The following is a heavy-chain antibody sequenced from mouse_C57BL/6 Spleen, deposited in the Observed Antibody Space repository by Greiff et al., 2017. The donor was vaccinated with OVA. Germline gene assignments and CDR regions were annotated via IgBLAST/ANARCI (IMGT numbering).Heavy chain of an antibody. D-gene: IGHD2-3*01. CDR1: GYTFTSYG. V-gene: IGHV1-81*01. J-gene: IGHJ2*01. CDR2: IYPRSGNT. Sequence: QVQLQQSGAELARPGASVKLSRKASGYTFTSYGISWVKQRTGQGLEWIGEIYPRSGNTYYNEKFKGKASLTADKSSSTAYMELRSLTSEDSAVYFCARGGIYDGYLYYFDYWGQGTTLTVSS. CDR3: ARGGIYDGYLYYFDY.